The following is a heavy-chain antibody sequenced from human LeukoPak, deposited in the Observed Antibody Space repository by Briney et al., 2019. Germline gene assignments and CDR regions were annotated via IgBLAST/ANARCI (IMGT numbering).Heavy chain of an antibody. J-gene: IGHJ4*02. V-gene: IGHV3-74*01. Sequence: PGGSLRLSCAVSAFTSTSYWMHWVRHAPGEGLVWVSRINNDGTYTVYAESVKGRFTISRDNAKNTLYLQMNSLRPEDTAVYYCGREIEAPGKTLDYWGQGTLVTVSS. CDR2: INNDGTYT. CDR3: GREIEAPGKTLDY. CDR1: AFTSTSYW.